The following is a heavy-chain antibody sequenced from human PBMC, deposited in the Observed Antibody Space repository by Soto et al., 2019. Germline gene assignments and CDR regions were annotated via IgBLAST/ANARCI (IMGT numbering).Heavy chain of an antibody. CDR2: IFSNDEK. J-gene: IGHJ4*02. V-gene: IGHV2-26*01. Sequence: SGPTLVNPTETLTLTCTVSGFSLSNARMGVSWIRQPPGKALEWLAHIFSNDEKSYSTSLKSRLTISKDTSKSQVVLTMTNMDPVDTATYYCARIRFSSSWYNPDYWGQGTLVTVSS. D-gene: IGHD6-13*01. CDR1: GFSLSNARMG. CDR3: ARIRFSSSWYNPDY.